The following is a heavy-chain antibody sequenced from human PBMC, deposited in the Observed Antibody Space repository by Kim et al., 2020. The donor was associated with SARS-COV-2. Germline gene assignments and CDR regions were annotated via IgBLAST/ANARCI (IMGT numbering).Heavy chain of an antibody. V-gene: IGHV3-53*01. CDR1: GFTVSSNY. J-gene: IGHJ6*03. CDR2: IYSGGST. D-gene: IGHD3-3*01. Sequence: GGSLRLSCAASGFTVSSNYMSWVRQAPGKGLEWVSVIYSGGSTYYADSVKGRFTISRHNSKNTLYLQMNSLRAEDTAVYYCAREYYDFWSGYLYYMDVWGRGTAVTVPS. CDR3: AREYYDFWSGYLYYMDV.